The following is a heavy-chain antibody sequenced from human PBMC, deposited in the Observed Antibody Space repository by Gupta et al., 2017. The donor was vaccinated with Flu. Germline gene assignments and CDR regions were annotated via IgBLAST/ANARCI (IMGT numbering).Heavy chain of an antibody. V-gene: IGHV3-73*02. D-gene: IGHD3-10*01. Sequence: EVQLVESGGGLVQPGGSLKLSCAASGFTFSGSAMHWVRQASGKGLEWVGRIRSKANSYATAYAASVKGRFTISRDDSKNTAYLQMNSLKTEDTAVYYXTXLESRITMVRGVRIMGMDVWGQGTTVTVSS. J-gene: IGHJ6*02. CDR2: IRSKANSYAT. CDR3: TXLESRITMVRGVRIMGMDV. CDR1: GFTFSGSA.